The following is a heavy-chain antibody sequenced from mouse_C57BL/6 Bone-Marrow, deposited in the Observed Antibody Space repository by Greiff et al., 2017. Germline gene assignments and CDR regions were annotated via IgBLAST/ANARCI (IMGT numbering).Heavy chain of an antibody. V-gene: IGHV14-4*01. Sequence: VQLQQSGAELVRPGASVKLSCTASGFNIKDDYMHWVKQRPEQGLEWIGWIDPENGDTEYASKFQGKATITADTSSNTAYLQLSSLTSEDTAVYYCTLIYDGNFYWYFDVWGTGTTVTVSS. CDR3: TLIYDGNFYWYFDV. D-gene: IGHD2-1*01. CDR1: GFNIKDDY. J-gene: IGHJ1*03. CDR2: IDPENGDT.